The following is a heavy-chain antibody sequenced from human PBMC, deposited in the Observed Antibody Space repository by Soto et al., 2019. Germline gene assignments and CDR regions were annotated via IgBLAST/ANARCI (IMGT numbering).Heavy chain of an antibody. D-gene: IGHD3-9*01. Sequence: GESLKISCAASGFTFSSYAMSWVRQAPGKGLEWVSAISGSGGSTYYADSVKGRFTISRDNSKNTLYLQMNSLRAEDTAVYYCAKSSRYFDWLSLFDYWGQGTLVTVSS. CDR3: AKSSRYFDWLSLFDY. CDR2: ISGSGGST. CDR1: GFTFSSYA. J-gene: IGHJ4*02. V-gene: IGHV3-23*01.